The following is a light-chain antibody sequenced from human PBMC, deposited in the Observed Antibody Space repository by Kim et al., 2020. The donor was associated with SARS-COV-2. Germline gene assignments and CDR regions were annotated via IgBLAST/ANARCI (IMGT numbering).Light chain of an antibody. CDR1: SGHSNYA. V-gene: IGLV4-69*01. CDR2: LNGDGSH. J-gene: IGLJ2*01. Sequence: ASVRLTCTLSSGHSNYAIAWHQQQPEKGPRFLMKLNGDGSHNKGDGIPDRFLGSSSGAERYLTISSPQSEDEADYYCQTWGTTIVVFGGGTKVTVL. CDR3: QTWGTTIVV.